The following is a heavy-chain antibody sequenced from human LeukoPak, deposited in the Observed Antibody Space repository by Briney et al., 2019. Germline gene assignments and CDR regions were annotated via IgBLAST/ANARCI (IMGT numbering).Heavy chain of an antibody. CDR2: IYYLGST. CDR1: GGSISSGSYY. CDR3: AVTLNADRTFAP. J-gene: IGHJ5*02. V-gene: IGHV4-61*10. D-gene: IGHD2-2*01. Sequence: SETLSLTCTVSGGSISSGSYYYSWIRQPAGKGLEWIGHIYYLGSTSYNPSLRSRVTISMDASKNQFSLTLTSVTAADTAVYYCAVTLNADRTFAPWGQGILVTVSS.